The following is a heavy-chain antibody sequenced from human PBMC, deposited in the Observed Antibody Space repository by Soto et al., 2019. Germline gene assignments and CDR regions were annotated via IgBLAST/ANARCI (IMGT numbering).Heavy chain of an antibody. CDR2: ISYDGSNT. V-gene: IGHV3-30*15. Sequence: QVHLLESGGGVVQPGKSLRLSCVASGFSFDTYAIHWVRQAPGKGLQWVALISYDGSNTYSADSVRGRFTIYRDTYKKTLYLQMSTLRPDDAGLYYCARVTPGNNLYYFSGLDVWGQGTSVTVSS. D-gene: IGHD1-1*01. CDR3: ARVTPGNNLYYFSGLDV. J-gene: IGHJ6*02. CDR1: GFSFDTYA.